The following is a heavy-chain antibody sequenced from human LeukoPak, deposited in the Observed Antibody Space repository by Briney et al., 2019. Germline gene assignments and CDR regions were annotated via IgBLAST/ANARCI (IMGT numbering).Heavy chain of an antibody. J-gene: IGHJ4*02. V-gene: IGHV3-21*04. CDR1: GFTFSSYS. CDR3: ARHSPDGDDYVWGSYQKIDY. CDR2: ISSSSSYI. D-gene: IGHD3-16*02. Sequence: GSLRLSCAASGFTFSSYSMNWVRQAPGKGLEWVSSISSSSSYIYYADSVKGRFTISRDNAKNSLYLQMNSLRAEDTAVYYCARHSPDGDDYVWGSYQKIDYWGQGTLVTVSS.